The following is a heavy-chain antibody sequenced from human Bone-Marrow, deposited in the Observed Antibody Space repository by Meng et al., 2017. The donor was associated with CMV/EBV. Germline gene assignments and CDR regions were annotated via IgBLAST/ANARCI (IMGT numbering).Heavy chain of an antibody. Sequence: GGSLRLSCAASGFTFSDFYMTWIRQAPGKGLEWVAVISYDGSNKYYADSVKGRFTISRDNSKNTLYLQMNSLRAEDTAVYYCARGCLVVPAAMGAYSSQYYYGMDVWGQGTTVTVSS. D-gene: IGHD2-2*01. CDR3: ARGCLVVPAAMGAYSSQYYYGMDV. V-gene: IGHV3-30*03. J-gene: IGHJ6*02. CDR2: ISYDGSNK. CDR1: GFTFSDFY.